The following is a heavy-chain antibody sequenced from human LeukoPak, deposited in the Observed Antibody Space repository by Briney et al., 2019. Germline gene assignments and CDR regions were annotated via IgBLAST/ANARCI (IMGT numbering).Heavy chain of an antibody. D-gene: IGHD1-26*01. CDR1: GGSISSSNW. CDR3: TRRVGVRAPFDY. Sequence: SGTLSLTCAVSGGSISSSNWWSWVRQPPGKGLEWIGEIYHSGSTNYNPSLKSRVTISVDKSKSQFSLKLTSVTAADTAVYYRTRRVGVRAPFDYWGQGTLVTVSS. J-gene: IGHJ4*02. V-gene: IGHV4-4*02. CDR2: IYHSGST.